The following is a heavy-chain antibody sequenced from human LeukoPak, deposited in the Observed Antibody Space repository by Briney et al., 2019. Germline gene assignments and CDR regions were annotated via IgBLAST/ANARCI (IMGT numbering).Heavy chain of an antibody. D-gene: IGHD3-16*01. CDR2: INHSGST. Sequence: SETLSLTCAVYGGSFSGYYWSWIRQPPGKGLEWIGEINHSGSTNYNPSLKSRVTISVDTSKNQFSLKLSSVTAADTAVYYCARVRGGRSWYYYGMDVWGRGTTVTVSS. V-gene: IGHV4-34*01. CDR3: ARVRGGRSWYYYGMDV. CDR1: GGSFSGYY. J-gene: IGHJ6*02.